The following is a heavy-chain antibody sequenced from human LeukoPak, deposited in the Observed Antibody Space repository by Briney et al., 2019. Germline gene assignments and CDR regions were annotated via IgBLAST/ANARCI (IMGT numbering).Heavy chain of an antibody. D-gene: IGHD2-21*01. CDR1: GFTFSSYA. Sequence: GGSLRLSCAASGFTFSSYAMHWVRQAPGKGLEWVAVISYDGSNKYYADSVKGRFTISRDNSKNTLYLQMNSLRAEDTAVYYCARDLEAYVNDDYWGQGTLVTVSS. CDR2: ISYDGSNK. CDR3: ARDLEAYVNDDY. V-gene: IGHV3-30-3*01. J-gene: IGHJ4*02.